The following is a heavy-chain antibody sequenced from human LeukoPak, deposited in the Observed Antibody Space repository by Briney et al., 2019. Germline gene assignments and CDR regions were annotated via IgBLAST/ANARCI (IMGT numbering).Heavy chain of an antibody. J-gene: IGHJ4*02. CDR3: ARLDCSSTSCDFRFSFDY. CDR2: ISAYNDNA. D-gene: IGHD2-2*01. CDR1: GYTFTTYG. V-gene: IGHV1-18*04. Sequence: ASVQISCNAAGYTFTTYGIIWWGRAPGQGREGRGWISAYNDNATSAKKFQRRVTMTPATYTTTTANELWSRRSDDAAAYYCARLDCSSTSCDFRFSFDYWGQGTLVTVSS.